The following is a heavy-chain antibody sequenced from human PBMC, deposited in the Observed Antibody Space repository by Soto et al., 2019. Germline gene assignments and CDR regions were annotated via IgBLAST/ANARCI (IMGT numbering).Heavy chain of an antibody. Sequence: QLQLQESGPGLVKPSETLSLTCTVSGGSISSSSYYWGWIRQPPGKGLEWIGSIYYSGSTYYNPSLKSRVTIAVDTSKNQCSRKLSSVTAADTAVYYCARHVLRRSSSSWFDYWGQGTLVTVSS. J-gene: IGHJ4*02. CDR3: ARHVLRRSSSSWFDY. V-gene: IGHV4-39*01. CDR2: IYYSGST. CDR1: GGSISSSSYY. D-gene: IGHD6-13*01.